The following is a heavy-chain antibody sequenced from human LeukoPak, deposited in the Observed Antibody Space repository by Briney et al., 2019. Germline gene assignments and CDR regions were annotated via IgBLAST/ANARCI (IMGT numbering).Heavy chain of an antibody. J-gene: IGHJ4*02. Sequence: PSETLSLTCTVSGGSISSGGYYWSWIRQHPGKGLEWIGYIYYSGSTYYNPSLKSRVIISVDTSKNQFSLKLSSVAAADTAVYYCARVGYCSGGGCYGLDYWGQGTLVTVSS. CDR1: GGSISSGGYY. D-gene: IGHD2-15*01. CDR2: IYYSGST. V-gene: IGHV4-31*03. CDR3: ARVGYCSGGGCYGLDY.